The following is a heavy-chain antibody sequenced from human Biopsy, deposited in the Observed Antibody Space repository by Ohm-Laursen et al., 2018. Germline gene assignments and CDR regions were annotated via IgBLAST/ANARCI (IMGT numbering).Heavy chain of an antibody. Sequence: SETLSLTCAVSGGSISSFYWTWIRQPPGKGLEWIGDISDSGSTNYKPSLKSRFIISGDTSKNQFSLNLSSVTAADTAVYYCARRGSGGRSFDHWGQGTLVTVSS. V-gene: IGHV4-59*08. CDR3: ARRGSGGRSFDH. CDR1: GGSISSFY. CDR2: ISDSGST. J-gene: IGHJ4*02. D-gene: IGHD2-15*01.